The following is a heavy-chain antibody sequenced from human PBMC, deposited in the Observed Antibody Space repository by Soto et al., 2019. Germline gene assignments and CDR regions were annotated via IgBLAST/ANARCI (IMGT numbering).Heavy chain of an antibody. CDR3: ARDNNYGDYV. D-gene: IGHD4-17*01. CDR2: INHSGST. CDR1: GGSFSGYY. V-gene: IGHV4-34*01. Sequence: SETLSLTCAVYGGSFSGYYWSWIRQPPGKGLEWIGEINHSGSTNYNPSLKSRVTISVDTSKNQFSLKLSSVTAADTAVYYCARDNNYGDYVRGQGTLVTVSS. J-gene: IGHJ4*02.